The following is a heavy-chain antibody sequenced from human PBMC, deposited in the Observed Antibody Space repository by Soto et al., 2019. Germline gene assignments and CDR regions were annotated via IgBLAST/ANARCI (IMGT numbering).Heavy chain of an antibody. CDR1: GFTFSSYA. J-gene: IGHJ6*02. V-gene: IGHV3-23*01. CDR3: AKSMYSSSWYGNIYYYYYGMDV. CDR2: ISGSGGST. Sequence: HPGGSLRLSCAASGFTFSSYAMSWVRQAPGKGLEWVSAISGSGGSTYYADSVKGRFTISRDNSKNTLYLQMNSLRAEDTAVYYCAKSMYSSSWYGNIYYYYYGMDVWGQGTTVTVSS. D-gene: IGHD6-13*01.